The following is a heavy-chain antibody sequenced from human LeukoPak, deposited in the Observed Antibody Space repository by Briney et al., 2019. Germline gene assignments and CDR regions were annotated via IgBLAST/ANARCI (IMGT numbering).Heavy chain of an antibody. V-gene: IGHV4-4*09. CDR1: GGSISGYY. J-gene: IGHJ4*02. CDR3: ARWVTGSDYYFDF. Sequence: PSETLSLTCTVSGGSISGYYWSRIRQPPGKGLEWIGHIYSSGSTNYNPSLKSRVTISGDTPKNQFSLKVSSVTAADTAVYYCARWVTGSDYYFDFWGQGTLVTVSS. CDR2: IYSSGST. D-gene: IGHD5-18*01.